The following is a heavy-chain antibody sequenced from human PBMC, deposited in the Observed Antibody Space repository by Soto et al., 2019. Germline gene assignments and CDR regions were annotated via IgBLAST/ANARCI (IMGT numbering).Heavy chain of an antibody. Sequence: EVQLVESGGGLVKPGESLRLSCVGSGFIFGRYSMNLVRQSPGKGLEWVSYFSSSSSTIYYEDSVKGRFTISRHNAKNSMYLQMNSLRVEDTAVYYCASPFGGPGGDYGEDVWGQGTTVTVSS. CDR2: FSSSSSTI. D-gene: IGHD3-16*01. J-gene: IGHJ6*02. CDR3: ASPFGGPGGDYGEDV. V-gene: IGHV3-48*01. CDR1: GFIFGRYS.